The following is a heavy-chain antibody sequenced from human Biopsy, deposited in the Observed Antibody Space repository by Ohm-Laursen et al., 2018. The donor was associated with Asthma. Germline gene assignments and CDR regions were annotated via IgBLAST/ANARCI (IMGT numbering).Heavy chain of an antibody. D-gene: IGHD3-10*01. V-gene: IGHV3-30-3*01. CDR1: GFTFHNYV. Sequence: SLRLSCAASGFTFHNYVMHWVRQAPGKGLEWVAGIFFDGSNKYYADSVKGRFTISRDNSKNTLFLQMSSLRADDTAVYYCAKGAGSGSYHFFHFDSWGQGTPVTVSS. CDR2: IFFDGSNK. CDR3: AKGAGSGSYHFFHFDS. J-gene: IGHJ4*02.